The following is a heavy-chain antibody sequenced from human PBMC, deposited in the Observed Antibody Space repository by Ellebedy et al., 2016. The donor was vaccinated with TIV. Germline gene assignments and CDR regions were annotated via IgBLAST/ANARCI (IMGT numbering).Heavy chain of an antibody. D-gene: IGHD3-10*01. CDR2: VNHSGST. CDR3: ARGGWFGELFYYYYYGMDV. V-gene: IGHV4-34*01. J-gene: IGHJ6*02. CDR1: GGSFSGHY. Sequence: SETLSLXXAVNGGSFSGHYWSWIRQTPGKGLEWIGEVNHSGSTNYNGTLKSRVVISVDTSKNQFSLKLNSVTAADTAVYYCARGGWFGELFYYYYYGMDVWGQGTTVTVSS.